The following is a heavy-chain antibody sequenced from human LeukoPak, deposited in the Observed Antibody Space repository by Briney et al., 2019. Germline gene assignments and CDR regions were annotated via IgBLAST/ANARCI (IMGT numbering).Heavy chain of an antibody. CDR3: ARPRYCSSISCYFHAFDV. CDR2: IKEDGSEE. Sequence: GRSLRLSCAASGFTFSSYGMTWVRQAPGKGLEWVANIKEDGSEEYYVDSVKGRFTISRDNAKNSLYLQMNSLRAEDTAVYYCARPRYCSSISCYFHAFDVWGQGTMVTVSS. CDR1: GFTFSSYG. J-gene: IGHJ3*01. V-gene: IGHV3-7*01. D-gene: IGHD2-2*01.